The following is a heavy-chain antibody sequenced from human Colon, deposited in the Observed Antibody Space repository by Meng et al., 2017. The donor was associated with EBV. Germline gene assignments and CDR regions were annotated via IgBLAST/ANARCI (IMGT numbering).Heavy chain of an antibody. V-gene: IGHV4-34*01. D-gene: IGHD4-17*01. J-gene: IGHJ4*02. CDR2: INHSGST. CDR3: ARRTTVNLRSFDS. Sequence: QVQIQQWGAGPLKPSETLSLTCAVSGGSFSGYYWSWIRQAPGKGLEWIGEINHSGSTKFNPSLESRVSISVDTSENQVSLKLTSVTAADTAVYYCARRTTVNLRSFDSWGQGTLVTVSS. CDR1: GGSFSGYY.